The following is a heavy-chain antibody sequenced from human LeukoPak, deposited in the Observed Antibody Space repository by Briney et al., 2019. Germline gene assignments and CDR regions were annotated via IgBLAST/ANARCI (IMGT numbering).Heavy chain of an antibody. CDR3: AREMEGGDGSGTFFDL. V-gene: IGHV3-11*01. Sequence: KSGGSLRLSCAASEFVFSGYYMSWIRQAPGKGLEWVSYISDSGSTIYYTDSVKGRFTISRDNVKNSLYLQMNGLRAEETAVYYCAREMEGGDGSGTFFDLWGQGNMVTVSS. CDR2: ISDSGSTI. D-gene: IGHD3-10*01. CDR1: EFVFSGYY. J-gene: IGHJ4*02.